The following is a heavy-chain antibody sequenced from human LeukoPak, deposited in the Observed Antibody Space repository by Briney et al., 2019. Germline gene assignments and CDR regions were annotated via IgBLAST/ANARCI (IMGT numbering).Heavy chain of an antibody. Sequence: GASEKVSCKASGGTFSSYAISWVRQAPGQGLEWMGGIIPIFGTANYAQKLQGRVTITADESTSTAYMELSSLRSEDTGVYYCARGGGITGTHDSYYRMDVWGQGTTVTVSS. CDR3: ARGGGITGTHDSYYRMDV. D-gene: IGHD1-7*01. CDR1: GGTFSSYA. J-gene: IGHJ6*02. V-gene: IGHV1-69*13. CDR2: IIPIFGTA.